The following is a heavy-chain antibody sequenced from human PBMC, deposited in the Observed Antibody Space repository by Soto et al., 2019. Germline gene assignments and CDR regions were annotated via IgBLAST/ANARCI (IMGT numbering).Heavy chain of an antibody. CDR2: IKQDGSEP. CDR1: GLTLSRSW. J-gene: IGHJ2*01. D-gene: IGHD3-10*01. CDR3: AKKSDYGAFYLDI. Sequence: EVQLVESGGGLVQPGESLRLSCAASGLTLSRSWMTWVRQAPGKGLEWVANIKQDGSEPYYVDSVKGRFTISRDNAKNTLYLQMNSLRAEDTAVYYCAKKSDYGAFYLDIWGRGTLFTVSS. V-gene: IGHV3-7*02.